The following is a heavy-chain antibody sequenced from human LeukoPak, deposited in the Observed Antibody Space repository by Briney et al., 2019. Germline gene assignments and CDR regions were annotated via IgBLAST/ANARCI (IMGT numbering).Heavy chain of an antibody. D-gene: IGHD3-10*01. CDR1: GFTFDDYG. Sequence: GGSLRLSCAASGFTFDDYGMSWVRQAPGKGLEWVSGISWNSGSIGYADSVKGRFTISRDNAKNSLYLQMNSLRAEDMALYYCAKVGYGSGAFDIWGQGTLVTVSS. J-gene: IGHJ4*02. CDR2: ISWNSGSI. CDR3: AKVGYGSGAFDI. V-gene: IGHV3-9*03.